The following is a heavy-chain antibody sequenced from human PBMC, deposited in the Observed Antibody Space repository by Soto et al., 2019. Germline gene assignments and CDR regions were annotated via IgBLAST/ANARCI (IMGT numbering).Heavy chain of an antibody. Sequence: QVQLQQWGAGLLKPSETLSLTCAVYGGSFSGYYWSWIRQPPGKGLEWIGEINHSGSTNYNPSLRGRVASAVDTSKNQFSLKLSSVTGADTAVYYCARRSSGQLPTGGYFDYWGQGTLVTVSS. CDR3: ARRSSGQLPTGGYFDY. J-gene: IGHJ4*02. CDR2: INHSGST. D-gene: IGHD3-22*01. V-gene: IGHV4-34*01. CDR1: GGSFSGYY.